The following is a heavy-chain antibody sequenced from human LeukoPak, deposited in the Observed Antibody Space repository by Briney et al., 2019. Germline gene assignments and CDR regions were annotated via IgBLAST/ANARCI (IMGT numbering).Heavy chain of an antibody. CDR2: INPNSGGT. D-gene: IGHD3-3*01. CDR3: ARGPDVLRFLEWSGDY. Sequence: GASVKVSCKASGYTFTGYYMHWVRQAPGQGLEWMGWINPNSGGTNYAQKFQGRVTMTRDTSISTAYMELSRLRSDDTAVYYCARGPDVLRFLEWSGDYWGQGTLVTVSS. V-gene: IGHV1-2*02. CDR1: GYTFTGYY. J-gene: IGHJ4*02.